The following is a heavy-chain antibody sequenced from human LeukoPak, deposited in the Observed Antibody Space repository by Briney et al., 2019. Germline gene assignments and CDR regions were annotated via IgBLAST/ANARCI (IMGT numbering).Heavy chain of an antibody. V-gene: IGHV3-23*01. CDR3: AKSVRIVVVPAATPPLDY. D-gene: IGHD2-2*01. Sequence: GGSLRLSCAASVFTFSSYAMSWVRQAPGKGLEWVSAISGSGGSTYYADSVKGRFAISRDNSKNTLYLRMNSLRAEDTAVYYCAKSVRIVVVPAATPPLDYWGQGTLVTVSS. CDR1: VFTFSSYA. J-gene: IGHJ4*02. CDR2: ISGSGGST.